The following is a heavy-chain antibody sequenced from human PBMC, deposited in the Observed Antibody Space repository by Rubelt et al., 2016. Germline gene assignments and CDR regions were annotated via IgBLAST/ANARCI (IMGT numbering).Heavy chain of an antibody. J-gene: IGHJ3*02. D-gene: IGHD4/OR15-4a*01. CDR3: ASDYGALVGDGSDI. V-gene: IGHV3-21*04. CDR1: GFSFNTYK. Sequence: PGGSLRLSCEASGFSFNTYKMNWVRQAPGKGLEWVSSIYTDGTYIYYADSVKGRFTISRDNGKNSLYLQMNSLRAEDTGVYYCASDYGALVGDGSDIWGQGTMVIVSS. CDR2: IYTDGTYI.